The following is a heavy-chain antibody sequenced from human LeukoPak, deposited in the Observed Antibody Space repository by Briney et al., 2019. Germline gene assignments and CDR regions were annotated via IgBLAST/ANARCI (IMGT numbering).Heavy chain of an antibody. D-gene: IGHD5-12*01. CDR3: ARADSGFDDAFDI. V-gene: IGHV4-59*08. J-gene: IGHJ3*02. CDR2: IYYSGST. Sequence: PSETLSLTCTVSGGSISSYYWSWLRQPPGQGLEWIAYIYYSGSTNYNPSLKSRVTISVDPSKNQFSLRLSSVTAADTAVYYCARADSGFDDAFDIWGQGTMVTVSS. CDR1: GGSISSYY.